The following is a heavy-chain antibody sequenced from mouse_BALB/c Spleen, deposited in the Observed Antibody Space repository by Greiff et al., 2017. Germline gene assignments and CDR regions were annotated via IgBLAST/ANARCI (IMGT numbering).Heavy chain of an antibody. CDR1: GFTFSSYA. CDR2: ISSGGST. CDR3: AREANGNSWFAY. V-gene: IGHV5-6-5*01. D-gene: IGHD2-1*01. Sequence: EVQLVESGGGLVKPGGSLKLSCAASGFTFSSYAMSWVRQTPEKRLEWVASISSGGSTYYPDSVKGRFTISRDNARNILYLQMSSLRSEDTAMYYCAREANGNSWFAYWGQGTLVTVSA. J-gene: IGHJ3*01.